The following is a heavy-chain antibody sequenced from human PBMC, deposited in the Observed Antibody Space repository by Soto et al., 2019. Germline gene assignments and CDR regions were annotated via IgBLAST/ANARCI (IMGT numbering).Heavy chain of an antibody. V-gene: IGHV1-46*01. CDR1: GYTFTNHY. J-gene: IGHJ4*02. CDR3: AKVRGGSFPYYFDD. CDR2: VNPSSGSV. Sequence: GASVKVSCKASGYTFTNHYIHWLGQAPGQGLEWVGLVNPSSGSVTYAQKVQGRVTMTRDTSTTTVYMQLSSLTSDDTAVYFCAKVRGGSFPYYFDDWGQGTLVTVSS. D-gene: IGHD2-15*01.